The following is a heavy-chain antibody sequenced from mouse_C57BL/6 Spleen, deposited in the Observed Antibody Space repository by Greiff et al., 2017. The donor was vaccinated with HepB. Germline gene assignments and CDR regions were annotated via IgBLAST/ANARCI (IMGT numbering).Heavy chain of an antibody. V-gene: IGHV1-82*01. CDR2: IYPGDGDT. D-gene: IGHD3-1*01. CDR1: GYAFSSSW. CDR3: ARQLPFAY. Sequence: QVQLQQSGPELVKPGASVKISCKASGYAFSSSWMNWVKQRPGKGLEWIGRIYPGDGDTNYNGKFKGKATLTADKSSSTAYMQLSSLTSEDSAVYFCARQLPFAYWGQGTLVTVSA. J-gene: IGHJ3*01.